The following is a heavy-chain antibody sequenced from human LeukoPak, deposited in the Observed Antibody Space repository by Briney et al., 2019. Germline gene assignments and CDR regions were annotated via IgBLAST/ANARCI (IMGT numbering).Heavy chain of an antibody. D-gene: IGHD6-13*01. CDR2: INPNSGGT. Sequence: ASVKVSCKAAGSTFTGYYMHWVRQAPGQGLEWMGWINPNSGGTNYAQKFQGRVTMTRDTSISTAYMELSRLRSDDTAVYYCARGLAAADNWFDPWGQGTLVTVSS. V-gene: IGHV1-2*02. CDR3: ARGLAAADNWFDP. J-gene: IGHJ5*02. CDR1: GSTFTGYY.